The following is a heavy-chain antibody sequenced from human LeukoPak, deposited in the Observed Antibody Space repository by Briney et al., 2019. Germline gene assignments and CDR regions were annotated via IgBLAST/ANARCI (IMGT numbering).Heavy chain of an antibody. V-gene: IGHV4-39*07. CDR2: ISYSGTT. D-gene: IGHD3-10*01. CDR3: ARDRGLWLGEARDAFDI. Sequence: PSETLSLTCTVSGDSINNNVYYWGWIRQPPGKGLEWIAIISYSGTTYYNLSLKTRATISIDTSKNKFSLKVNSVTAADTAMYYCARDRGLWLGEARDAFDIWGQGTMVTVFS. CDR1: GDSINNNVYY. J-gene: IGHJ3*02.